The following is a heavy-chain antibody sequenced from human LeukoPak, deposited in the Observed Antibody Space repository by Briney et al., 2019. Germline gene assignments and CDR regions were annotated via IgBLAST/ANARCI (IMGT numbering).Heavy chain of an antibody. CDR1: GFTFSSYW. Sequence: PGGSLRLSCAASGFTFSSYWMSWVRQAPGKGLEWVANIKQDGSEKYYVGSVKGRFTISRDNAKNSLDLQMNSLRAEDTAVYYCARATYSSREIDYWGQGTLVTVSS. D-gene: IGHD6-13*01. CDR3: ARATYSSREIDY. J-gene: IGHJ4*02. CDR2: IKQDGSEK. V-gene: IGHV3-7*03.